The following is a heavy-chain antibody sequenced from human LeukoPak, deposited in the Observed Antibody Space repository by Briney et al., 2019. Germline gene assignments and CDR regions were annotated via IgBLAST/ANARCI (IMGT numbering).Heavy chain of an antibody. J-gene: IGHJ3*02. D-gene: IGHD6-13*01. CDR2: IYYSGST. Sequence: SETLSLTCSVSGGSISSYCWSWIRQPPGKGLEWIGYIYYSGSTNYNPSLKSRVTISVDTSKNQFSLKLSSVTAADTAVYYCARHYGYSSSWPDAFDIWGQGTMVTVSS. V-gene: IGHV4-59*08. CDR3: ARHYGYSSSWPDAFDI. CDR1: GGSISSYC.